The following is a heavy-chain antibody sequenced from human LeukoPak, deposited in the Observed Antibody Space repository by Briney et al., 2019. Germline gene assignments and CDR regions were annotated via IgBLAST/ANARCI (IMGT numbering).Heavy chain of an antibody. Sequence: ASVRVSCKASGYTFTGYYMHWVRQAPGQGLEWMGWINPKSGATKYAQKFQGRVTMTRDTSISTAFMELSRLTSDDTAVYYCARDLAAITTGSHNWFDPWGQGTLVTVSS. D-gene: IGHD3-22*01. CDR3: ARDLAAITTGSHNWFDP. CDR1: GYTFTGYY. V-gene: IGHV1-2*02. CDR2: INPKSGAT. J-gene: IGHJ5*02.